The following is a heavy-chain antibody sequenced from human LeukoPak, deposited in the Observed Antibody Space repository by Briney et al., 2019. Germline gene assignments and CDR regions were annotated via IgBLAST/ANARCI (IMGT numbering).Heavy chain of an antibody. CDR2: ITRNNAVI. V-gene: IGHV3-9*01. J-gene: IGHJ4*02. CDR3: ARGDILTTSQLDS. D-gene: IGHD3-9*01. CDR1: GFIFDDYA. Sequence: PGGSLRLSCAASGFIFDDYAMHWVRRTPGKGLQWVSGITRNNAVIGYVDSVKGRFTISRDSAKNSLYLQMDSLRPDDTAFYYCARGDILTTSQLDSWGLGTLVTVSS.